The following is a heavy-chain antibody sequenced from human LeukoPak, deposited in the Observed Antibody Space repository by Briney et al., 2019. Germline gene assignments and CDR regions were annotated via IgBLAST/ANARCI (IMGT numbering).Heavy chain of an antibody. V-gene: IGHV3-21*01. CDR3: ARDPSYGGNRYWYFDL. D-gene: IGHD4-23*01. J-gene: IGHJ2*01. CDR2: ISSGSSYI. CDR1: GFTFSSYS. Sequence: GGSLRLSCAASGFTFSSYSMNWVRQAPGKGLEWVSSISSGSSYIYYADSVKGRFTISRDNAKNSLYLQMSSLRAEDTAVYYCARDPSYGGNRYWYFDLWGRGTLVTVSS.